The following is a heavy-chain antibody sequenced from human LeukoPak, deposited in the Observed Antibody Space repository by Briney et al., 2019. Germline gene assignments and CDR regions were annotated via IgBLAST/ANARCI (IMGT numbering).Heavy chain of an antibody. J-gene: IGHJ6*02. D-gene: IGHD2-15*01. CDR1: GFTFNDYY. CDR2: ISSSGSTT. Sequence: GGSLRLSCAASGFTFNDYYMSWIRQAPGKGLEWVSYISSSGSTTYYADSVRGRFTISRDNAKNSLYLQMNSLRAEDTAVYYCARNLLVVVDCYYYAMDVWGQGTTVTVSS. V-gene: IGHV3-11*01. CDR3: ARNLLVVVDCYYYAMDV.